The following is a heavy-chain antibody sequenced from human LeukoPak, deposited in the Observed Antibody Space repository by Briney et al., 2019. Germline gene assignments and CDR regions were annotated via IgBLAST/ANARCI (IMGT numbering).Heavy chain of an antibody. CDR2: IKKDGSEK. D-gene: IGHD1-26*01. CDR3: ARQETSSYNGAFDI. Sequence: GGSLRLSCVGSGFTFSNYLMNWVRQAPGKGLEWVANIKKDGSEKYYVDSVKGRFTISRDNAKNSLYLQMNSLRADDTAVYHCARQETSSYNGAFDIWGQGTMVTVSS. V-gene: IGHV3-7*01. J-gene: IGHJ3*02. CDR1: GFTFSNYL.